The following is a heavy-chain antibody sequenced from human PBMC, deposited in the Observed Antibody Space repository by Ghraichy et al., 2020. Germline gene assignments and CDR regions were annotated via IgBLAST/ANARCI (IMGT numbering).Heavy chain of an antibody. V-gene: IGHV3-23*01. J-gene: IGHJ4*02. CDR1: GITFTNYA. CDR2: ISGSAGST. D-gene: IGHD6-6*01. Sequence: GSLRLSCAAAGITFTNYAMNWVRQAPGKGLEWVSGISGSAGSTYYADSVKGRFTIFKDNSKNTLYLQMDSLRAEDTAVYYCAKSSSSFLDYFDYWGQGTLVTVSS. CDR3: AKSSSSFLDYFDY.